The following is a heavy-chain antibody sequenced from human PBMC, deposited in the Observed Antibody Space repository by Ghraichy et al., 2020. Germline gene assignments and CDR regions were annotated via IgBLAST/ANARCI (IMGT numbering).Heavy chain of an antibody. J-gene: IGHJ4*02. CDR1: GFTFSSYS. CDR2: IISSSGTI. V-gene: IGHV3-48*02. D-gene: IGHD5-12*01. Sequence: GGSLRLSCAASGFTFSSYSMNWVRQAPGKGLEWVSYIISSSGTIYYADSVKGRFNISRDNAKNSLYLQMNSLRDEDTAVYYCVRTGYSGFDYWGQGTLVTVSS. CDR3: VRTGYSGFDY.